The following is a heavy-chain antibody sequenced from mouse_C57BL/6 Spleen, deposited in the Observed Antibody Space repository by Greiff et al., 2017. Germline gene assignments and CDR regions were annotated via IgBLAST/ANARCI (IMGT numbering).Heavy chain of an antibody. J-gene: IGHJ2*01. CDR1: GYTFTSYW. CDR3: ARGLTGAFDY. V-gene: IGHV1-64*01. D-gene: IGHD4-1*01. Sequence: QVQLQQSGAELVKPGASVKLSCKASGYTFTSYWMHWVKQRPGQGLEWIGMINPNSGSTNYNEKFKSKATLTVDKSSSTAYMQLSSLTSEDSAVYYCARGLTGAFDYWGQGTTLTVSS. CDR2: INPNSGST.